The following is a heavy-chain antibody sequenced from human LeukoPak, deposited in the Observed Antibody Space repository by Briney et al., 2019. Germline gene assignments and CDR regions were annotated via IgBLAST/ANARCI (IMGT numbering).Heavy chain of an antibody. Sequence: PGGSLRLSCAASGFTSSSYEMNWVRQAPGKGLEWVSYISSSGSTIYYADSVKGRFTISRDNAKNSLYLQMNSLRAEDTAVYYCATWGYYDSSGYSPDFDYWDQGTLVTVSS. CDR2: ISSSGSTI. J-gene: IGHJ4*02. V-gene: IGHV3-48*03. CDR3: ATWGYYDSSGYSPDFDY. CDR1: GFTSSSYE. D-gene: IGHD3-22*01.